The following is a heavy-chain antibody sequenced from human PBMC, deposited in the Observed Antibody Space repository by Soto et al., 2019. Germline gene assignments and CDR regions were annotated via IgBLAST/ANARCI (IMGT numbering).Heavy chain of an antibody. CDR2: INPNSGGT. CDR1: GYTFTGYY. CDR3: ARDNGYESDY. J-gene: IGHJ4*02. D-gene: IGHD5-12*01. Sequence: ASVKVSCKASGYTFTGYYMHWVRQAPGQGLEWMGWINPNSGGTNYAQKSQGWVTMTRDTSISTAYMELRSLRSDDTAVYYCARDNGYESDYWGQGTLVTVSS. V-gene: IGHV1-2*04.